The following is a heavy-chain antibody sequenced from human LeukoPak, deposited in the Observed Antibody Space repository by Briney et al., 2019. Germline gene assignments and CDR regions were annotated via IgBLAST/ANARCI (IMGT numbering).Heavy chain of an antibody. CDR3: ARVGSYGMDV. D-gene: IGHD3-10*01. J-gene: IGHJ6*02. CDR2: ISTSSNTI. CDR1: GFTFSSYN. V-gene: IGHV3-48*01. Sequence: GGSLRLSCAASGFTFSSYNMNWVRQAPGRGLEWVSYISTSSNTIYYADSVKGRFTISRDNAKNSLYLQMNDLRAEDTAVYYCARVGSYGMDVWGQGTTVTVSS.